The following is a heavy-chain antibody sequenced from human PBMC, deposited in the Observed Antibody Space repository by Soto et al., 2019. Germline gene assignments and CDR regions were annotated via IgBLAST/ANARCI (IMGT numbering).Heavy chain of an antibody. CDR3: ARDHLGGYSSALDY. D-gene: IGHD5-18*01. CDR2: IYSGGST. J-gene: IGHJ4*02. V-gene: IGHV3-66*01. Sequence: EVQLVESGGGLVQPGGSLRLSCAASGFTVSSNYMSWVRQAPGKGLEWVSVIYSGGSTYYADSVKGRFTISRDNSKNTLYLQMNSLRAEDTAVYYCARDHLGGYSSALDYWGQGTLVTVSS. CDR1: GFTVSSNY.